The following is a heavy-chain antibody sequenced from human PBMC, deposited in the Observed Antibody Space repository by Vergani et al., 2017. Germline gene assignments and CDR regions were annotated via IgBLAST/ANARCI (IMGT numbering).Heavy chain of an antibody. CDR1: GGSISSYY. J-gene: IGHJ4*02. CDR3: AKDIQDYYGSGSYYNEGFDY. CDR2: IYTSGST. Sequence: QVQLQESGPGLVKPSETLSLTCTVSGGSISSYYWSWIRQPAGKGLEWIGRIYTSGSTNYNPSLKSRVTMSVDTSKNQFSLKLSSVTAADTAVYYCAKDIQDYYGSGSYYNEGFDYWGQGTLVTVSS. V-gene: IGHV4-4*07. D-gene: IGHD3-10*01.